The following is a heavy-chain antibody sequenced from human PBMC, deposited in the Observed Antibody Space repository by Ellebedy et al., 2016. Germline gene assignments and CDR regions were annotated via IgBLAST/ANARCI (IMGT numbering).Heavy chain of an antibody. CDR2: IIPSSGAT. CDR3: ARETPRSMYFDY. J-gene: IGHJ4*02. V-gene: IGHV1-46*01. CDR1: GYTFTNYY. Sequence: ASVKVSXKASGYTFTNYYMHWMRQAPGQGLEWMGIIIPSSGATNYAQKFQGRVAMTRDTSTTTVYMELSSLMSDDTAVYFCARETPRSMYFDYWGPGTLVTVSS.